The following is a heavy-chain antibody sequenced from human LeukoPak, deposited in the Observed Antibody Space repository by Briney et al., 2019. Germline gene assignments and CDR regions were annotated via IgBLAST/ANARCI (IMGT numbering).Heavy chain of an antibody. J-gene: IGHJ4*02. D-gene: IGHD1-1*01. Sequence: QSGGSLRLSCAASGFTFSSYGMHWVRQAPGKGLEWVAVISYDGSNKYYADSVKGRFTISRDNSKNTLYLQMNSLRAEDTAVYYCARDVRTTGTSPTGKSHFDYWGQGTLVTVSS. CDR1: GFTFSSYG. CDR3: ARDVRTTGTSPTGKSHFDY. V-gene: IGHV3-30*03. CDR2: ISYDGSNK.